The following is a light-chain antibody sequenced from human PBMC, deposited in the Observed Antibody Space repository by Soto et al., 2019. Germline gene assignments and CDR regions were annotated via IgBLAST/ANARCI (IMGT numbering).Light chain of an antibody. CDR2: NTS. Sequence: QAVVSQEPSLTVSPGGTVTLTCGSSPGAVTSGHYPYWFQQKPGQAPRTLVYNTSDKHSWAPARFSGSLLGGKAALTLSGAQPEDEAEYYCLLSYSGARVCGGGTQLTVL. V-gene: IGLV7-46*01. CDR1: PGAVTSGHY. J-gene: IGLJ3*02. CDR3: LLSYSGARV.